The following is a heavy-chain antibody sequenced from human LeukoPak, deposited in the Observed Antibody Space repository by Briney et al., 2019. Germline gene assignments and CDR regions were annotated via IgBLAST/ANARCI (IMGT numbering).Heavy chain of an antibody. CDR3: AKEREGGGTGLYDFDY. CDR2: MTVTGSGGAT. CDR1: GFTFKSYW. D-gene: IGHD2-15*01. V-gene: IGHV3-23*01. Sequence: GGSLRLSCAASGFTFKSYWMHWVRQAPGKGLEWVSAMTVTGSGGATQYADSVKGRFTISRDDSKNTLYLQMNSLRAEDTAVYYCAKEREGGGTGLYDFDYWGQGTLVTVSS. J-gene: IGHJ4*02.